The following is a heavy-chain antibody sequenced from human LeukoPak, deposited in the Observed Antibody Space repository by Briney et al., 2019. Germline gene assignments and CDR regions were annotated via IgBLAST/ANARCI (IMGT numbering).Heavy chain of an antibody. CDR3: ARDILTGYSFDY. J-gene: IGHJ4*02. Sequence: SGPTLVNPTQTLTLTCTFSGFSLSTSGMCVSWIRQPPGKALEWLARIDWDDDKYYSTSLKTRLTISKDTSKNQVVLTMTNMDPVDTATYYCARDILTGYSFDYWGQGTLVTVSS. CDR2: IDWDDDK. V-gene: IGHV2-70*11. CDR1: GFSLSTSGMC. D-gene: IGHD3-9*01.